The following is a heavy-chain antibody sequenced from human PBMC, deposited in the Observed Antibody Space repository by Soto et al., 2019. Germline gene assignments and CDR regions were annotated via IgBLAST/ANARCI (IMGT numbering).Heavy chain of an antibody. CDR1: GFTFSSYG. J-gene: IGHJ4*02. CDR3: ANARPKMATID. V-gene: IGHV3-30*18. CDR2: ISYDGSNK. D-gene: IGHD5-12*01. Sequence: LRLSCAASGFTFSSYGMHWVRQAPGKGLEWVAVISYDGSNKYYADSVKGRFTISRDNSKNTLYLQMNSLRAEDTAVYYCANARPKMATIDWGQGTLVTVSS.